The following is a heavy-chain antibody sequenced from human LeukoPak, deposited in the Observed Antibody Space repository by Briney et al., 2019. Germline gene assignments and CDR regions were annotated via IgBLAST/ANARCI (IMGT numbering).Heavy chain of an antibody. J-gene: IGHJ4*02. V-gene: IGHV3-20*01. CDR1: GFTFSSYG. D-gene: IGHD5-18*01. CDR3: ARDRSYGSFDF. Sequence: GGSLRLSCAASGFTFSSYGMHWVRQAPGKGLEWVSGVTWNGGSTFYADSVKGRFTISRDNAKNALYLQMNSLTAEDTALYHCARDRSYGSFDFWGQGTLVTVSS. CDR2: VTWNGGST.